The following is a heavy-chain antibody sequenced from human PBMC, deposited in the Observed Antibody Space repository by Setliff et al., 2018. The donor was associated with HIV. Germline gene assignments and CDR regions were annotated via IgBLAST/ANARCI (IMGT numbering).Heavy chain of an antibody. CDR2: VYPSDGST. Sequence: GASVKVSCKASGYFFTTYGISWVRQAPGQGLEWMGMVYPSDGSTNYAQKFQGRVTITAVESTSTAYMELSSLRSEDTAVYYCARDYSPTFYYYDSSGTFDYWGQGTLVTVSS. J-gene: IGHJ4*02. CDR1: GYFFTTYG. CDR3: ARDYSPTFYYYDSSGTFDY. D-gene: IGHD3-22*01. V-gene: IGHV1-69*11.